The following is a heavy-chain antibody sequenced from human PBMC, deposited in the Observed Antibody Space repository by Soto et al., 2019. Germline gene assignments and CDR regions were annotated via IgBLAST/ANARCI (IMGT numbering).Heavy chain of an antibody. CDR3: ASQRPTVTTFDY. V-gene: IGHV4-34*01. CDR2: INHRGST. Sequence: AETLSLTCAVYGVSFSGYYWSWIRQPPGKGLEWIGEINHRGSTNYNPSLKSRVSISVDTSKNQFSLRLSSVTAADTAVYYCASQRPTVTTFDYWGQGTPVTVSS. D-gene: IGHD4-17*01. CDR1: GVSFSGYY. J-gene: IGHJ4*02.